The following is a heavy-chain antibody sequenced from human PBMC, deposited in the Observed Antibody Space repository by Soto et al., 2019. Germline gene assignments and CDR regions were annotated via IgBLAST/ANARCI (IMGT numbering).Heavy chain of an antibody. Sequence: PGGSLRLSCAASGFTFSSYAMTWVRQAPGKGLEWVSTISGSGGSTYYADSVKGRFTISRDNSKNTLYLQMNSLRAEDTAVYYCAKGMYSSGWNPFDYWGQGTLVTVSS. D-gene: IGHD6-19*01. CDR2: ISGSGGST. CDR3: AKGMYSSGWNPFDY. J-gene: IGHJ4*02. V-gene: IGHV3-23*01. CDR1: GFTFSSYA.